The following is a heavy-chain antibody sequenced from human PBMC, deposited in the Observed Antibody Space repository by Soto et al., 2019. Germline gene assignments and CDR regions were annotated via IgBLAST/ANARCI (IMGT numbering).Heavy chain of an antibody. D-gene: IGHD4-17*01. CDR3: ARDKSYALAV. V-gene: IGHV3-74*03. CDR2: INSDGSST. CDR1: GFDFSNSW. Sequence: EVQLVESGGGFVQPGGSLRPSCAASGFDFSNSWMHWVRQVPGKGLVWVSHINSDGSSTTYADSVKGRFTISRDNARTTVYLQLDSLRVEDTAVYYCARDKSYALAVWGQGTTVTVSS. J-gene: IGHJ6*02.